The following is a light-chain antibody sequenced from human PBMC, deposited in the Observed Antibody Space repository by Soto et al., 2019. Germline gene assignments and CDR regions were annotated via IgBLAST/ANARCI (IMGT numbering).Light chain of an antibody. Sequence: QSALTQPASVSGSPGQSITISCTGTSSDVGGSNYVSWYQQHPGKAPKLMIYDVSSRPSGVSNRFSGSKSGSTASLTISGLQAEDEADYYCISYTITTTVVFGGGTKLTVL. CDR3: ISYTITTTVV. CDR1: SSDVGGSNY. J-gene: IGLJ2*01. V-gene: IGLV2-14*01. CDR2: DVS.